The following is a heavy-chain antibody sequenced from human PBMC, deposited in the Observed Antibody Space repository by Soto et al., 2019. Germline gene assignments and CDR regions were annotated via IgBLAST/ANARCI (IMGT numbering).Heavy chain of an antibody. D-gene: IGHD3-10*01. J-gene: IGHJ6*02. Sequence: GGSLRLSFAASGFTFDDYGMSGVRQAPGKGLEWVSGINWNGGSTGYADSVKGRFTISRDNAKNSLYLQMNSLRAEDTALYYCARALWFGESRGYYGMDVWGQGTTVTVSS. CDR3: ARALWFGESRGYYGMDV. CDR2: INWNGGST. V-gene: IGHV3-20*03. CDR1: GFTFDDYG.